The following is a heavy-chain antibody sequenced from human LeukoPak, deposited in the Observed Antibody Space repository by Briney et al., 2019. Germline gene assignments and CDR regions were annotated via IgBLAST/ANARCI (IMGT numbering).Heavy chain of an antibody. CDR3: ARAQWDIVATVGFDY. CDR1: GFTFSDYY. Sequence: GRSLRLSCAASGFTFSDYYMSWIRQAPGKGLGWVSYISSSSSYTNYADSVKGRFTISRDNAKNSLYLQMNSLRAEDTAVYYCARAQWDIVATVGFDYWGQGTLVTVSS. CDR2: ISSSSSYT. D-gene: IGHD5-12*01. J-gene: IGHJ4*02. V-gene: IGHV3-11*05.